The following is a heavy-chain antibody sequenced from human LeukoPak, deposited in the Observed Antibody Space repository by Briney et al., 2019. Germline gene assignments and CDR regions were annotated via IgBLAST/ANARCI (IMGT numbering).Heavy chain of an antibody. Sequence: GGSLRLSCAASGFTFSSYAMSWVRQAPGKGLEWVSAISGSGGSTYYADSVKGRFTISRDNSKNTLYLQMNSLRAEDTAVYYCAKVYDYVWGSPVYYFDYWGQGTLVTVSS. CDR3: AKVYDYVWGSPVYYFDY. CDR2: ISGSGGST. V-gene: IGHV3-23*01. J-gene: IGHJ4*02. CDR1: GFTFSSYA. D-gene: IGHD3-16*01.